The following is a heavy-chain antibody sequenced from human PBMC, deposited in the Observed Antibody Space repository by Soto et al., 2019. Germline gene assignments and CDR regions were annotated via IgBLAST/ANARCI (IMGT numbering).Heavy chain of an antibody. V-gene: IGHV3-30*18. Sequence: GGSLRLSCAASGFTFSSYGMHWVRQAPGKGLEWVAVISYDGSNKYYADSVKGRFTISRDNSKNTLYLQMNSLRAEDTAVYYCANLWFGEFTVPRSGMDVWGQGTTVTVSS. J-gene: IGHJ6*02. CDR2: ISYDGSNK. CDR3: ANLWFGEFTVPRSGMDV. D-gene: IGHD3-10*01. CDR1: GFTFSSYG.